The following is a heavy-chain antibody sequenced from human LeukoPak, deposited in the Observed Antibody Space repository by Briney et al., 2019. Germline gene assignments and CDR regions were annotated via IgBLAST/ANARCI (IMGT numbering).Heavy chain of an antibody. V-gene: IGHV4-59*01. Sequence: SETLSLTCTVSGGSISSYYWSWIRQTPGKGLEWIGYIYYSGSTNYNPSLKSRVTISVDTSKNQFSLKLSSVTAADTAVYYCARVLYSSGWDYYFDYWGQGTLVTVSS. CDR3: ARVLYSSGWDYYFDY. D-gene: IGHD6-19*01. J-gene: IGHJ4*02. CDR1: GGSISSYY. CDR2: IYYSGST.